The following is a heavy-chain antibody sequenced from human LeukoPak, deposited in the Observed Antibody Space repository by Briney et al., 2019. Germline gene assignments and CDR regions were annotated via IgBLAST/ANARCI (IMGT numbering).Heavy chain of an antibody. CDR1: GFTFSSYG. D-gene: IGHD5-12*01. Sequence: GGSLRLSCAASGFTFSSYGMHWVRQAPGKGLEWVAFIRYDGSHKYSADSVKGRFTISRDNSKNTLYLQMNSLRAEDTAVYHCAKAGLAKPPDYWGQGTLVTVSS. V-gene: IGHV3-30*02. CDR3: AKAGLAKPPDY. CDR2: IRYDGSHK. J-gene: IGHJ4*02.